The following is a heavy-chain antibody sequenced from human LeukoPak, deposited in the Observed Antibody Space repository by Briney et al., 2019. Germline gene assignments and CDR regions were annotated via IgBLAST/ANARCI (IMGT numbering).Heavy chain of an antibody. CDR2: IYYSGST. V-gene: IGHV4-59*01. Sequence: SETLSLTCTVSGGSISSYYWSWIRQPPGKGLEWIGYIYYSGSTNYNPSLKSRVTISVDTSKNQFSLKLSSVTAADTAVYYCARYYDTFWPNLYYMDVWGKGTTVTVSS. J-gene: IGHJ6*03. D-gene: IGHD3-9*01. CDR1: GGSISSYY. CDR3: ARYYDTFWPNLYYMDV.